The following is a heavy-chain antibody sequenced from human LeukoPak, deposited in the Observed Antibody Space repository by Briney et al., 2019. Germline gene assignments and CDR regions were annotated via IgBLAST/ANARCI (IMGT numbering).Heavy chain of an antibody. D-gene: IGHD6-19*01. CDR2: INSKTDGGTT. CDR1: GFTFSDVW. Sequence: GGSLRLSCAASGFTFSDVWMSWVRQAPGKGLEWVGRINSKTDGGTTDYAAPVKGRFTISRDDSQNTLYLQMNSLRAEDTAVYYCAKDGTRGLAVAGFDYWGQGTLVTVSS. J-gene: IGHJ4*02. CDR3: AKDGTRGLAVAGFDY. V-gene: IGHV3-15*01.